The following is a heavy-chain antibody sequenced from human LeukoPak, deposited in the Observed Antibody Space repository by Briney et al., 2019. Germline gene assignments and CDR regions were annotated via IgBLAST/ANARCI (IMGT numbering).Heavy chain of an antibody. CDR3: AKLTRGGYEKFDF. V-gene: IGHV5-51*01. J-gene: IGHJ4*02. D-gene: IGHD5-12*01. CDR1: GYSFNTYW. CDR2: IYPGDSET. Sequence: GESLKISCKGSGYSFNTYWIAWVRHMPGRGLEWMGIIYPGDSETTYSPSFRGQVAISADKSINTAFLHWSSLKASDTAIYYCAKLTRGGYEKFDFWGQGTQVTVSS.